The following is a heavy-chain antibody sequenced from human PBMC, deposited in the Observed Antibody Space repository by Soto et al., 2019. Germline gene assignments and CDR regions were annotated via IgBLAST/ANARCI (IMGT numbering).Heavy chain of an antibody. CDR2: IWYDGSNK. D-gene: IGHD6-6*01. V-gene: IGHV3-33*01. J-gene: IGHJ6*02. CDR1: GFTFSSYG. Sequence: PGGSLRLSCAASGFTFSSYGMHWIRQAPGKGLEWVAVIWYDGSNKYYADSVKGRFTISRDNSKNTLYLQMNSLRAEDTAVYYCARDSHSSSSDSDYYYGMDVWGQGTTVTVSS. CDR3: ARDSHSSSSDSDYYYGMDV.